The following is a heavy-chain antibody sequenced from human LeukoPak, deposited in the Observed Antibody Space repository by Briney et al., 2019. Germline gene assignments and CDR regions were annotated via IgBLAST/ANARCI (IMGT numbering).Heavy chain of an antibody. Sequence: PSETLSLTCAVYGVSFRGYYWIWIRQPPGKGLEWIVEIKHSGSTNYNPSPKRRVTISVDTSKNQFSLKLSSVTAADTAVYYCARGPVLLWFGELRGGFDPWGQGTLVTVSS. CDR1: GVSFRGYY. J-gene: IGHJ5*02. CDR3: ARGPVLLWFGELRGGFDP. V-gene: IGHV4-34*01. CDR2: IKHSGST. D-gene: IGHD3-10*01.